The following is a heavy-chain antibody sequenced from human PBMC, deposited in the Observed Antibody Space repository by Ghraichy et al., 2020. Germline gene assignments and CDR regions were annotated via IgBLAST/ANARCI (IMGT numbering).Heavy chain of an antibody. V-gene: IGHV4-39*01. Sequence: SETLSLTCTVSGGSISSSSYYWGWIRQPPGKGLEWIGSIYYSGSTYYNPSLKSRVTISVDTSKNQFSLKLSSVTAADTAVYYCARRDSSGYYLGGFDYWGQGTLVIVSS. CDR3: ARRDSSGYYLGGFDY. D-gene: IGHD3-22*01. CDR1: GGSISSSSYY. J-gene: IGHJ4*02. CDR2: IYYSGST.